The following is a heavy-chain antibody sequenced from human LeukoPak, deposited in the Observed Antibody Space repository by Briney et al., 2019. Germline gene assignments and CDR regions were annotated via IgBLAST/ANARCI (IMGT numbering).Heavy chain of an antibody. J-gene: IGHJ4*02. V-gene: IGHV3-11*06. D-gene: IGHD6-6*01. CDR1: GLTFSDYY. CDR3: ARARESIPSSSLDY. CDR2: ISSGSSYT. Sequence: GGSLRLSCAASGLTFSDYYVTWIRQAPGKGLEWVSYISSGSSYTDYADSVKGRFTISRDNAKNSLDLQMNILRAEDTALYYCARARESIPSSSLDYWGQGALVTVSS.